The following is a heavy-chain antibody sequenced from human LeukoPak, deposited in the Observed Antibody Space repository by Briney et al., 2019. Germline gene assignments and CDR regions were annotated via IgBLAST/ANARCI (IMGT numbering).Heavy chain of an antibody. Sequence: GGSLRLSCAASGFTVSSNEMSWVRQAPGKGLEWVSYISNSGSSIYYADSVKGRFTTSRDNAKSSLYLQMNSLRAEDTAVYYCGRGHWGLDYWGQGALVTVSS. V-gene: IGHV3-48*03. CDR1: GFTVSSNE. CDR3: GRGHWGLDY. J-gene: IGHJ4*02. D-gene: IGHD7-27*01. CDR2: ISNSGSSI.